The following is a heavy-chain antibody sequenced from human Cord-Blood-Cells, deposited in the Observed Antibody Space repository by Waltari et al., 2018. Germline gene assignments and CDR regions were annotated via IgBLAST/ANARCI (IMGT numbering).Heavy chain of an antibody. CDR1: GFTFSSYA. CDR3: ATPSSSWYYFDY. CDR2: ISYDGSNK. J-gene: IGHJ4*02. V-gene: IGHV3-30*04. Sequence: QVQLVESGGGVVQPGRSLRLSCAASGFTFSSYAMHWVRQAPGKGLEWVAVISYDGSNKYYADSVKVRFTISRDNSKNTLYLQMNSLRAEDTAVYYCATPSSSWYYFDYWGQGTLVTVSS. D-gene: IGHD6-13*01.